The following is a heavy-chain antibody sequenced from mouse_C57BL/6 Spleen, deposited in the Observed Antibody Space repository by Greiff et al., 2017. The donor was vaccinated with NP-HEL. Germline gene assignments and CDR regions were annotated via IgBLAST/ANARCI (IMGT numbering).Heavy chain of an antibody. V-gene: IGHV5-4*03. Sequence: EVKLVESGGGLVKPGGSLKLSCAASGFTFSSYAMPWVRQTPEKRLEWVATISDGGSYTYYPDNVKGRFTISRDNAKSNLYLQMSHLKSEDTAMYYCARLEFAYWGQGTLVTVSA. CDR2: ISDGGSYT. J-gene: IGHJ3*01. CDR1: GFTFSSYA. CDR3: ARLEFAY.